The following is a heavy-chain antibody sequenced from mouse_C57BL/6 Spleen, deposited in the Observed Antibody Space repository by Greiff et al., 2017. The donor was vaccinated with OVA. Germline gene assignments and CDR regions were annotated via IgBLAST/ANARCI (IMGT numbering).Heavy chain of an antibody. V-gene: IGHV1-72*01. CDR2: IDPNSGGT. CDR3: ARDDGYHYAMDY. D-gene: IGHD2-3*01. J-gene: IGHJ4*01. Sequence: QVHVKQPGAELVKPGASVKLSCKASGYTFTSYWMHWVKQRPGRGLEWIGRIDPNSGGTKYNEKFKSKATLTVDKPSSTAYMQLSSLTSEDSAVYYCARDDGYHYAMDYWGQGTSVTVSS. CDR1: GYTFTSYW.